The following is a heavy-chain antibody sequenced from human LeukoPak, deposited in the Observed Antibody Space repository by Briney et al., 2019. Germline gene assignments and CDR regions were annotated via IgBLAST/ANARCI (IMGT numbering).Heavy chain of an antibody. Sequence: ASVKVSCTASGYTFTSYDINWVRQATGQGLEWMGWMNPNSGNTGYAQKFQGRVTMTRNTSISTAYMELSSLRSEDTAVYYCARGPPYYDFWSGYVGVIDPWGQGTLVTVSS. CDR3: ARGPPYYDFWSGYVGVIDP. D-gene: IGHD3-3*01. V-gene: IGHV1-8*01. CDR1: GYTFTSYD. J-gene: IGHJ5*02. CDR2: MNPNSGNT.